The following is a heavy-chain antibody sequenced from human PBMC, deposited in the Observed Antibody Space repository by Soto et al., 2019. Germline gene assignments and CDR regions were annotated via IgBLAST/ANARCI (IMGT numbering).Heavy chain of an antibody. D-gene: IGHD7-27*01. CDR2: IWYDGSNT. V-gene: IGHV3-33*01. CDR3: VRDLLGSGGHFDY. Sequence: GGSLRLSCASSGFIFSSFGMHCVLQSPGKGLEWVAHIWYDGSNTYYADSVKGRFTISRDNSRNTLYLQMNSLRAEDTAVYHCVRDLLGSGGHFDYWGQGTPVTVSS. CDR1: GFIFSSFG. J-gene: IGHJ4*02.